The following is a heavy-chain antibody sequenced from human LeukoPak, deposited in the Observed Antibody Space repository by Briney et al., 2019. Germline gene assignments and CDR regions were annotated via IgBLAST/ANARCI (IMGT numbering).Heavy chain of an antibody. CDR2: ISYDGSNK. V-gene: IGHV3-30*04. D-gene: IGHD2-2*01. CDR3: ARDSSFSGTQRGEY. Sequence: GGSLRLSCAASGFSFSNYAMHWVRQAPGKGLEWVAVISYDGSNKYYADFVKGRFTISRDNSKNTLYLQMNSLRAEDTAVYYCARDSSFSGTQRGEYWGQGTLVTVSS. J-gene: IGHJ4*02. CDR1: GFSFSNYA.